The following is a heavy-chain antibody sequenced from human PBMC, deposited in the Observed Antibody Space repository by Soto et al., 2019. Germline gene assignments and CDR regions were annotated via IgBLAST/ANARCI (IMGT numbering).Heavy chain of an antibody. CDR2: IYYSGST. J-gene: IGHJ5*02. CDR1: GGSISSYY. V-gene: IGHV4-59*01. CDR3: ARVGITNIVVVPAVPGWFDP. Sequence: SETLSLTCTVSGGSISSYYWSWIRQPPGKGLEWIGYIYYSGSTNYNPSLKSRVTISVDTSKNQFSLKLSSVTAADTAVYYCARVGITNIVVVPAVPGWFDPWGQGTLVTVSS. D-gene: IGHD2-2*01.